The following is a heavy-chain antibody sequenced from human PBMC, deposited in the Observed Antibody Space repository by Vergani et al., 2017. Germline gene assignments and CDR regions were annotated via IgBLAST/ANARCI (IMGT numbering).Heavy chain of an antibody. CDR1: GGSFSGYY. CDR3: ARARSPRMTIFGVAPDPRWGPFDP. V-gene: IGHV4-34*01. J-gene: IGHJ5*02. D-gene: IGHD3-3*01. CDR2: INHSGST. Sequence: QVQLQQWGAGLLKPSETLSLTCAVYGGSFSGYYWSWIRQPPGKGLEWIGEINHSGSTNYNPSLKSRVTISVDTSKNQFSLKLSSVTAADTAVYYCARARSPRMTIFGVAPDPRWGPFDPWGQGTLVTVSS.